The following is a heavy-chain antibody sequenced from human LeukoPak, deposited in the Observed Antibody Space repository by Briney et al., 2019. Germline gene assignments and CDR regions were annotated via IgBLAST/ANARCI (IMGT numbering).Heavy chain of an antibody. V-gene: IGHV4-59*08. CDR3: ARQVRTSGWFPY. CDR1: GDSISNYS. Sequence: KPSETLSLTCTVSGDSISNYSWSWIRQPPGKGLEWIGSIYYSANTNYNPSLKSRVTISIHTSKNQFSLKLSSVTAADTAIYYCARQVRTSGWFPYWGQGALVTVSS. CDR2: IYYSANT. D-gene: IGHD6-19*01. J-gene: IGHJ4*02.